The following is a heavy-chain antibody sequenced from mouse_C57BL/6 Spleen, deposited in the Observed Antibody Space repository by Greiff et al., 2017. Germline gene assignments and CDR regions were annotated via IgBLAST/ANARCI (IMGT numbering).Heavy chain of an antibody. Sequence: EVQLQESGGGLVQPGGSMKLSCVASGFTFSNYWMNWVRQSPEQGLEWVAQIRLKSDNYATHYAESVKGRFTISRDDSKSSVYLQMNNIRAEDTGIYYCTEGYDWDWYIDVWGTGTTVTVSS. CDR3: TEGYDWDWYIDV. CDR2: IRLKSDNYAT. J-gene: IGHJ1*03. D-gene: IGHD2-2*01. CDR1: GFTFSNYW. V-gene: IGHV6-3*01.